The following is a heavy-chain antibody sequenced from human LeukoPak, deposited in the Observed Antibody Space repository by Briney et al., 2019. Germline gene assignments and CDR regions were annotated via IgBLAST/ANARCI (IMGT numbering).Heavy chain of an antibody. CDR2: ISYDESNQ. CDR1: GFTFSSYG. D-gene: IGHD2-15*01. Sequence: GSLRLSCAASGFTFSSYGMHWVRQAPGKGLEWVAAISYDESNQSYADSVKGRFTISRDNSKNTLYLQMNSLKAEDTAVYYCARLRGPNCSGGSCYDYWGQGTQVTVSS. V-gene: IGHV3-30*03. CDR3: ARLRGPNCSGGSCYDY. J-gene: IGHJ4*02.